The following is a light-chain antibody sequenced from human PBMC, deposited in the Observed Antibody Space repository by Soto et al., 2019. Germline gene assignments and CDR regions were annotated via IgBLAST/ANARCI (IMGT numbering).Light chain of an antibody. CDR2: DAS. CDR1: QSVSSN. CDR3: QHYYNWRPR. J-gene: IGKJ1*01. Sequence: EIEMTQSPATLSVSPGGEATLSCRASQSVSSNLAWYQQKPGQAPRLLIYDASTRATGIPARFSGSGSGTEFTLTISRLLSEDFAVYYCQHYYNWRPRFGQGTKVDIK. V-gene: IGKV3-15*01.